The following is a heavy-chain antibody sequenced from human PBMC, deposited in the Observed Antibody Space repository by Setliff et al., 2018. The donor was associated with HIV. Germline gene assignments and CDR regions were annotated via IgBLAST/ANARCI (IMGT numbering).Heavy chain of an antibody. CDR3: ATASGYDLFMGAFDI. Sequence: SETLSLTCAVSGGSFSGYYWSWIRQPPGKGLEWIGEINQSGGINYNPSLKSRATISIDTFKNQFSMKLYSVTAADTAVYYCATASGYDLFMGAFDIWGQGTMVTVS. J-gene: IGHJ3*02. CDR1: GGSFSGYY. D-gene: IGHD5-12*01. V-gene: IGHV4-34*01. CDR2: INQSGGI.